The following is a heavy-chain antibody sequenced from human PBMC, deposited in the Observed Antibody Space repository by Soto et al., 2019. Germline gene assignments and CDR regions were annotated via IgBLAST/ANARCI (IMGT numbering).Heavy chain of an antibody. CDR2: INPSGGST. D-gene: IGHD2-15*01. CDR3: ARGVTGYCSGGSCYSDADYYYYMDV. CDR1: GYTFTSYY. J-gene: IGHJ6*03. Sequence: SVKVSCKASGYTFTSYYMHWVRQAPGQGLEWMGIINPSGGSTSYAQKFQGRVTMTRDTSTSTVYMELSSLRSEDTAVYYCARGVTGYCSGGSCYSDADYYYYMDVWGKGTTVTVSS. V-gene: IGHV1-46*03.